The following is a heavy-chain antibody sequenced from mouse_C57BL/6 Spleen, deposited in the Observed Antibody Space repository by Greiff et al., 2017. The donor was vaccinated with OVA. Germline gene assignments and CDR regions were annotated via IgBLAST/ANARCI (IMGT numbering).Heavy chain of an antibody. CDR3: ARGNYGNSYAMDY. V-gene: IGHV2-9-1*01. D-gene: IGHD2-1*01. J-gene: IGHJ4*01. CDR1: GFSLTSYA. Sequence: VMLVESGPGLVAPSQSLSITCTVSGFSLTSYAISWVRQPPGKGLEWLGVIWTGGGTNYNSALKSRLSISKDNSKSQVFLKMNSLQTDDTARYYCARGNYGNSYAMDYWGQGTSVTVSS. CDR2: IWTGGGT.